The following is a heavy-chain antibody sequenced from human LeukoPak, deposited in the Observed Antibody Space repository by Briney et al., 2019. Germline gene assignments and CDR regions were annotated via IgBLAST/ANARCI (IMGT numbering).Heavy chain of an antibody. CDR3: AKGYCSGGSCSRGY. CDR1: GFTFSDYY. V-gene: IGHV3-11*04. J-gene: IGHJ4*02. CDR2: ISSSGSTI. Sequence: PGGSLRLSCAASGFTFSDYYMSWIRQAPGKGLEWVSYISSSGSTIYYADSVKGRFTISRDNAKSSLYLQMNSLRAEDTAVYYCAKGYCSGGSCSRGYWGQGTLVTVSS. D-gene: IGHD2-15*01.